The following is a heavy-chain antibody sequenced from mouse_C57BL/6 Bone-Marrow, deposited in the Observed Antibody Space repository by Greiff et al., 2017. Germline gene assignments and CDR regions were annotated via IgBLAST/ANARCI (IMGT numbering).Heavy chain of an antibody. D-gene: IGHD4-1*01. Sequence: VKLMESGPGLVAPSQSLSITCTVSGFSLTSYGVDWVRQSPGKGLEWLGVIWGVGSTNYNSALKSRLSISKDNSKSQVFLKMNSLQTDDTAMYYCARRTWDGGTGFAYWGQGTLVTVSA. J-gene: IGHJ3*01. CDR1: GFSLTSYG. CDR2: IWGVGST. V-gene: IGHV2-6*01. CDR3: ARRTWDGGTGFAY.